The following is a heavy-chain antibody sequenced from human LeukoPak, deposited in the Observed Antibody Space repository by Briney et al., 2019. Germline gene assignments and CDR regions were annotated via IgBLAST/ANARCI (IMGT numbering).Heavy chain of an antibody. V-gene: IGHV1-69*04. D-gene: IGHD3-16*02. CDR2: IIPILGIA. Sequence: GASVKVSCKASGGTFSSYAISWGRQAPGQGLEWMGRIIPILGIANYAQKFQGRVTITADKSTSTAYMELSSLRSEDTAVYYCAITYYVYVWGSYRIDYWGQGTLVTVSS. CDR1: GGTFSSYA. CDR3: AITYYVYVWGSYRIDY. J-gene: IGHJ4*02.